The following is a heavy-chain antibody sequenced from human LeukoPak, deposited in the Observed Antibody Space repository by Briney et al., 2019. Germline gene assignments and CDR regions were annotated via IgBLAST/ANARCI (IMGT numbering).Heavy chain of an antibody. CDR3: ARLERPYCSSTSCYGYYFDY. CDR1: GGSISSSSYY. V-gene: IGHV4-39*01. J-gene: IGHJ4*02. CDR2: IYYSGST. Sequence: PETLSLTCTVSGGSISSSSYYWGWIRQPPGKGLEWIGSIYYSGSTYYNPSLKSRVTISVDTSKNQFSLKLSSVTAADTAVYYCARLERPYCSSTSCYGYYFDYWGQGVQVTVSS. D-gene: IGHD2-2*01.